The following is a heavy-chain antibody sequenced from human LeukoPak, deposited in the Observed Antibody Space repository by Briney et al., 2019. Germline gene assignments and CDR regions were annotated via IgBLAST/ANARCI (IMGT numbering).Heavy chain of an antibody. CDR3: ARGRFCDSGNCYLDY. Sequence: GGSLRLSCAASGYTFSDYWMSWVRQAPGEGLERVANIKPDGRDKYHVDSVKGRFTISRDNAKASLYLLMNSLRAEDTAVYYCARGRFCDSGNCYLDYWGQGTLVTVSS. CDR2: IKPDGRDK. V-gene: IGHV3-7*01. CDR1: GYTFSDYW. D-gene: IGHD4-23*01. J-gene: IGHJ4*02.